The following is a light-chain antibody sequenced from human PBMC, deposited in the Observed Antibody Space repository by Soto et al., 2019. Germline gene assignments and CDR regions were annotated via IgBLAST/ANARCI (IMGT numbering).Light chain of an antibody. J-gene: IGKJ4*01. CDR2: DSS. V-gene: IGKV3-11*01. Sequence: EIVLTQSPATLSLSPGERASLSCRASQSVTTYLAWYQQKPGQAPRLLIYDSSNRATGIPARFTGSGSGTDFTLTISSLESEDFAVYYCQQRVNRVTFGGGIKVEI. CDR1: QSVTTY. CDR3: QQRVNRVT.